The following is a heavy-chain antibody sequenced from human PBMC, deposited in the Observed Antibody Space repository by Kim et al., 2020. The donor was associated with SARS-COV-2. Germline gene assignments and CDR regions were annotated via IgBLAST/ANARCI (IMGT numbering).Heavy chain of an antibody. Sequence: KGRLTISRDNSKSTLYLQMDSLRADDTAVYYCARDGTAGTFDYFYYYYMDVWGKGTTVTVSS. D-gene: IGHD1-1*01. J-gene: IGHJ6*03. CDR3: ARDGTAGTFDYFYYYYMDV. V-gene: IGHV3-30*07.